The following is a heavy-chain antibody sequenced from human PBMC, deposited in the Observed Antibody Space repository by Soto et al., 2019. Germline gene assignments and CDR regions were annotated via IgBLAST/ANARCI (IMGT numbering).Heavy chain of an antibody. CDR3: ARAGPVPQEGWFDP. V-gene: IGHV1-8*01. Sequence: QVQLVQSGAEVKKPGASVKVSCKASGYTFTSYDINWVRQATGQGLEWMGWMNPNSGNTGYAQKFQGRVTMTRNTSISTAYLGLSSLRSEDTAVYYCARAGPVPQEGWFDPWGQGTLVTVSS. D-gene: IGHD3-10*01. J-gene: IGHJ5*02. CDR2: MNPNSGNT. CDR1: GYTFTSYD.